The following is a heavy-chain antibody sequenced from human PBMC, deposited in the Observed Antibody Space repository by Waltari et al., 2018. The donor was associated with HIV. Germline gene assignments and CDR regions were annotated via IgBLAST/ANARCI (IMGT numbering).Heavy chain of an antibody. CDR2: ISSTSTTI. Sequence: EVHLVESGGGPVQPGGSLRLSCAASGFTFSTYRMNWVRQAPGKGLEWISYISSTSTTIFYADHVKGRFTISRDNAKNSLYLQMNNLRAEDTAVYYCARDITLTPGPDYWGQGTLVTVSS. V-gene: IGHV3-48*01. CDR3: ARDITLTPGPDY. J-gene: IGHJ4*02. D-gene: IGHD3-16*01. CDR1: GFTFSTYR.